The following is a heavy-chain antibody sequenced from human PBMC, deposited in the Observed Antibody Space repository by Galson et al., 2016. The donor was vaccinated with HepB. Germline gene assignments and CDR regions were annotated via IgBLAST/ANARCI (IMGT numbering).Heavy chain of an antibody. CDR2: ISGIGGST. J-gene: IGHJ4*02. CDR3: AKDQEGQWGY. D-gene: IGHD2-8*01. Sequence: SLRLSCAASGFTFSSYAMSWVRQAPGKGLEWVSAISGIGGSTYYAGSVKGRFTISRDNSKNTLYLQMNSLRAEDTAVYYCAKDQEGQWGYWGQGTRVTVSS. V-gene: IGHV3-23*01. CDR1: GFTFSSYA.